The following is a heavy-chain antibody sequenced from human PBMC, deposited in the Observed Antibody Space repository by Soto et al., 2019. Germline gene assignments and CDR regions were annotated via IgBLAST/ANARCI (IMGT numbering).Heavy chain of an antibody. V-gene: IGHV4-31*11. CDR2: IYDSGST. CDR1: GGSISGGCYY. CDR3: ARDRAPYDSSVYYDAFDI. Sequence: SETLSLTCAVSGGSISGGCYYWSWIRQHPGKDLEWIGYIYDSGSTYYNPSLKSRVTIAVDTSKNHFSLKLSSVTAADTALYYCARDRAPYDSSVYYDAFDIWGQGTMVTVSS. J-gene: IGHJ3*02. D-gene: IGHD3-22*01.